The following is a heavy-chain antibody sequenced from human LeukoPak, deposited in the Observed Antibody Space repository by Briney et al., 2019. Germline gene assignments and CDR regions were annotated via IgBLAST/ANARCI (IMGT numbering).Heavy chain of an antibody. V-gene: IGHV3-72*01. CDR3: AGVGGGVGSTDGLDF. CDR1: GFTFSAQY. D-gene: IGHD3-16*01. Sequence: GGSLRLSCAASGFTFSAQYMDWVRQAPGKGLEWVGRIRNKANGYTTEYVASVRGRFIISRDDSKNSLYLQMNSLKTEDPAFYYCAGVGGGVGSTDGLDFWGQGTMVTVSS. J-gene: IGHJ3*01. CDR2: IRNKANGYTT.